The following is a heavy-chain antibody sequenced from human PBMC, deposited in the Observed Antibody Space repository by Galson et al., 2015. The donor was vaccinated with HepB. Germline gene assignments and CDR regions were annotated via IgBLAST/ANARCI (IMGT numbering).Heavy chain of an antibody. D-gene: IGHD2-2*01. CDR3: ARGRSSNNAFDI. Sequence: SLRLSCAASGFTFSSYAMHWVRQAPGKGLEWVAVISYDGSNKYYADSVKGRFTISRDNSKNTLYLQMNSLRAEDTAVYYCARGRSSNNAFDIWGQGTMVTVSS. J-gene: IGHJ3*02. V-gene: IGHV3-30-3*01. CDR1: GFTFSSYA. CDR2: ISYDGSNK.